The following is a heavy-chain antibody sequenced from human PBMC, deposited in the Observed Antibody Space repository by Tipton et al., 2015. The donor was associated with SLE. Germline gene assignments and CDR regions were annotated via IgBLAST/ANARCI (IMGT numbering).Heavy chain of an antibody. CDR1: GVNISSVG. CDR3: ARDDSSSWTPFDY. J-gene: IGHJ4*02. V-gene: IGHV3-21*06. CDR2: ISGSVGYT. Sequence: SLRLSCAASGVNISSVGMNWVRQAPGKGLEWVATISGSVGYTYYADSVKGRFTISRDNAKNTSYLEMNSLRAEDTAVYFCARDDSSSWTPFDYWGQGTLVTVSS. D-gene: IGHD6-13*01.